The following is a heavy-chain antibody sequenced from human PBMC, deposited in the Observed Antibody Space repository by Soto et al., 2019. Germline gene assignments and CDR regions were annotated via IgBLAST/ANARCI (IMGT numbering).Heavy chain of an antibody. CDR3: SSAIHSGYCSSTSCLNWFDP. D-gene: IGHD2-2*03. V-gene: IGHV3-30-3*01. CDR2: IAPEASQI. Sequence: GGSLRLSCAASGFTFSGKTMYWVRQAPGKGLERVALIAPEASQIYYADSVKGRFTISRDNAKNTLYLQMNSLRAEDTAVYYCSSAIHSGYCSSTSCLNWFDPWGQGTLVTVSS. J-gene: IGHJ5*02. CDR1: GFTFSGKT.